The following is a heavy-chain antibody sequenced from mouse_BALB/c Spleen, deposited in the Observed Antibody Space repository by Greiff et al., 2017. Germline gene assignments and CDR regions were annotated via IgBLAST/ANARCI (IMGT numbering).Heavy chain of an antibody. V-gene: IGHV1-80*01. CDR3: ARSGDYGNLNLGY. D-gene: IGHD2-1*01. CDR1: GYAFSSYW. Sequence: QVQLQQSGAELVRPGSSVKISCKASGYAFSSYWMNWVKQRPGQGLEWIGQIYPGDGDTNYNGKFKGKATLTADKSSSTAYMQLSSLTSEDSAVYFCARSGDYGNLNLGYWGQGTTLTVSS. J-gene: IGHJ2*01. CDR2: IYPGDGDT.